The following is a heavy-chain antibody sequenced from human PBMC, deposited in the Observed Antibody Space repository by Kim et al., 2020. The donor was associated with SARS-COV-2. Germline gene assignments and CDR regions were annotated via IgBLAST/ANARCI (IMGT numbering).Heavy chain of an antibody. V-gene: IGHV1-18*04. CDR1: GYIFTDYY. J-gene: IGHJ4*02. Sequence: ASVKVSCRPSGYIFTDYYISWVRQAPGQGLEWMGWISSYDGKSIYAQNLQDRVTMTADTSTGTAYMELRSLTSDDTAIYYCARADCGGLSCYSGFDYWGQGTLVTVSS. CDR2: ISSYDGKS. CDR3: ARADCGGLSCYSGFDY. D-gene: IGHD2-15*01.